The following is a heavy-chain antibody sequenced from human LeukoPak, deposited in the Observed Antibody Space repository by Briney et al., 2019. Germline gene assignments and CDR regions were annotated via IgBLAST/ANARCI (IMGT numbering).Heavy chain of an antibody. CDR2: INHSGST. CDR3: ARYGRYSYGPFDY. CDR1: GGSFSGYY. V-gene: IGHV4-34*01. Sequence: SETLSLTCAVYGGSFSGYYWSWIRQPPGKGLEWIGEINHSGSTNYNPSLKSRVTISVDTSKNQFSLKLSSVTAADTAVYYCARYGRYSYGPFDYWGQGTLVTVSS. J-gene: IGHJ4*02. D-gene: IGHD5-18*01.